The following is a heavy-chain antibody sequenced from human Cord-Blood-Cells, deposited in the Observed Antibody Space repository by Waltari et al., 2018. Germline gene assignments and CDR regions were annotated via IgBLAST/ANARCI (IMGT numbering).Heavy chain of an antibody. CDR3: AKESAGTGGAFDI. D-gene: IGHD7-27*01. CDR2: ISWNSGSI. J-gene: IGHJ3*02. V-gene: IGHV3-9*01. Sequence: EVQLVESGGGLVQPGRSLRLACAASGFTFDDYAMHWVRQAPGKGLEWVSGISWNSGSIGYADSVKGRFTISRDNAKNSLYLQMNSLRAEDTALYYCAKESAGTGGAFDIWGQGTMVTVSS. CDR1: GFTFDDYA.